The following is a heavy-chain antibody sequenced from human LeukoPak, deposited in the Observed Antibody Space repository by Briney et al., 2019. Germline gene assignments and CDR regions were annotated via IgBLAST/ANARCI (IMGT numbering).Heavy chain of an antibody. Sequence: SETLSLTCAVYGGSFSGYYWSWIRQPPGKGLEWIGEINHSGSTNYNPSLKSRVTISVDTSKNQFSLKLSSVTAADTAVYYCAQGDRRYYFDYWGQGTLVTVSS. J-gene: IGHJ4*02. V-gene: IGHV4-34*01. CDR3: AQGDRRYYFDY. CDR1: GGSFSGYY. CDR2: INHSGST. D-gene: IGHD3-10*01.